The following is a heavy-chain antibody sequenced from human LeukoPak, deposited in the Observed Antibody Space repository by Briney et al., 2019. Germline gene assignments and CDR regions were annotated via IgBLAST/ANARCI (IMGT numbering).Heavy chain of an antibody. V-gene: IGHV4-31*03. D-gene: IGHD3-10*01. CDR2: IHHSGSS. Sequence: PSETLSLTCTVSGGSISSGGYYWSWIRQHPGTGLEWIGYIHHSGSSYYNPSLKSRVIISVDTSKNQFSLKLNSATAADTAVYYCANYGSGSYRFDPWGQGTLVTVSS. CDR1: GGSISSGGYY. CDR3: ANYGSGSYRFDP. J-gene: IGHJ5*02.